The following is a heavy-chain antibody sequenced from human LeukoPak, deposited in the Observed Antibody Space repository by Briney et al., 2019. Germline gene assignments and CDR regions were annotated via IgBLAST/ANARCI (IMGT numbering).Heavy chain of an antibody. J-gene: IGHJ4*02. V-gene: IGHV3-11*01. CDR1: GFTFSDYY. CDR2: ISSSGSTI. Sequence: GGSLRLSCAASGFTFSDYYMSWIRQAPGKGLEWVSYISSSGSTIYYADSVKGRFTISRDNAKNSLYLQMDSLRAEDTAVYYCARVIVRTGVYFDYWGQGTLVTVSS. D-gene: IGHD3-16*02. CDR3: ARVIVRTGVYFDY.